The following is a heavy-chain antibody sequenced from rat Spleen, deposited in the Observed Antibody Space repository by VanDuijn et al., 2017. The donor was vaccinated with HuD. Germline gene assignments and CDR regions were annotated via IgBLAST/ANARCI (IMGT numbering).Heavy chain of an antibody. CDR1: GFIFSDFY. J-gene: IGHJ4*01. V-gene: IGHV5-22*01. Sequence: EVQLVESGGGLVQPGRSLKLSCAASGFIFSDFYMAWVRQAPKKGLEWVASIKYEDFTPYYGESVMGRFTISRDDGESTLYLQMNSLRSEDTATYYCARHMPPTSYVMDAWGQGASVTVSS. D-gene: IGHD3-4*01. CDR3: ARHMPPTSYVMDA. CDR2: IKYEDFTP.